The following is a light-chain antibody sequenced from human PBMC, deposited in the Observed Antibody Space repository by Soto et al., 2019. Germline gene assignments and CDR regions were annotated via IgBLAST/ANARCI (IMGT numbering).Light chain of an antibody. CDR2: DAS. J-gene: IGKJ1*01. Sequence: DIQMTQSPSTLSGSVGDTVTVTCRASQSVSGWLAWYQQKPGEAPKLLIYDASALQTGVPSRFSGSGSGTDFTLTISSLQPEDFATYYCLQDYNFPWTFGQGTKVDIK. CDR1: QSVSGW. CDR3: LQDYNFPWT. V-gene: IGKV1-5*01.